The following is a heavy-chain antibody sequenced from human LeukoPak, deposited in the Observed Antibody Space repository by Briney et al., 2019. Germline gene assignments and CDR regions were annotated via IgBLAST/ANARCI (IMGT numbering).Heavy chain of an antibody. V-gene: IGHV3-9*01. CDR1: GFTFDDYA. CDR2: IFPSGGEI. Sequence: PGRSLRLSCAASGFTFDDYAMHWVRQAPGKGLEWVSGIFPSGGEIHYADSVRGRFTISRDNSKSTLSLQMNSLRAEDTAIYYCATYRQVLLPFESWGQGTLVTVSS. D-gene: IGHD2-8*02. J-gene: IGHJ4*02. CDR3: ATYRQVLLPFES.